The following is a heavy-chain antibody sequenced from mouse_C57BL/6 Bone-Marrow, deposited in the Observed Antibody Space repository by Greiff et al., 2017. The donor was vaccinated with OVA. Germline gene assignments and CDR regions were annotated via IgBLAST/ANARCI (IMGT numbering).Heavy chain of an antibody. CDR3: TSHCYYGSSYLWYFDV. CDR2: IDPETGGT. V-gene: IGHV1-15*01. D-gene: IGHD1-1*01. J-gene: IGHJ1*03. Sequence: VKLQESGAELVRPGASVTLSCKASGYTFTDYEMHWVKQTPVHGLEWIGAIDPETGGTAYNQKFKGKAILTADKSSSTSYMELRSLTSEDSAVYYCTSHCYYGSSYLWYFDVWGTGTTVTVSS. CDR1: GYTFTDYE.